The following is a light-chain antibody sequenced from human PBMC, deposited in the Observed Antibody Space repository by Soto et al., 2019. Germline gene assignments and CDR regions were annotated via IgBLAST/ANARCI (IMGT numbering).Light chain of an antibody. J-gene: IGKJ2*03. CDR3: QQYNSHVYS. Sequence: IQMTQSPSTLSASVGDRVNITCRASQSFKTWLAWYQQKPGKPPKLIIYKASTLETGVPSRFSASGFGTEFTLTISSLQPDDFATYYCQQYNSHVYSFGGGTKVEI. CDR1: QSFKTW. CDR2: KAS. V-gene: IGKV1-5*03.